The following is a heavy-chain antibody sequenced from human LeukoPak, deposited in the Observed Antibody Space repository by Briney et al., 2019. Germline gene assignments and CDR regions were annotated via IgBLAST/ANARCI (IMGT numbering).Heavy chain of an antibody. CDR2: IIPIFGTA. Sequence: SVKVSCKASGGTFSSYAISWVRQAPGQGLEWMGGIIPIFGTANYAQKFQGRVTMTRDMSISTAYMELSRLRSDDTAVYYCARSPDILTGENFDYWGQGTLVTVSS. J-gene: IGHJ4*02. CDR1: GGTFSSYA. CDR3: ARSPDILTGENFDY. D-gene: IGHD3-9*01. V-gene: IGHV1-69*05.